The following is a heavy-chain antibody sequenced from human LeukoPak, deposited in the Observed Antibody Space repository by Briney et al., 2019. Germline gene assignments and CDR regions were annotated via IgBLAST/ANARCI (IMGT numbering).Heavy chain of an antibody. CDR1: GYTFTSYD. Sequence: ASVKVSCKASGYTFTSYDINWVRQAPGQGLEWMGIIDPSGGSTSYAQKFQGRVTMTRDTSTSTVYMELSSLRSEDTAVYYCARDPKEARSYWGYYYYYGMDVWGQGTTVTVSS. CDR2: IDPSGGST. D-gene: IGHD7-27*01. CDR3: ARDPKEARSYWGYYYYYGMDV. J-gene: IGHJ6*02. V-gene: IGHV1-46*01.